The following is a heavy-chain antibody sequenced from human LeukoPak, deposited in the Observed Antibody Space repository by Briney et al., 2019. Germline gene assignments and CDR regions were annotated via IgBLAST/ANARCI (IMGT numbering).Heavy chain of an antibody. CDR2: ISSSGSTI. D-gene: IGHD3-22*01. J-gene: IGHJ6*02. CDR1: GFTFSDYY. Sequence: GGSLRLSCAASGFTFSDYYMSWIRQAPGKGLEWASYISSSGSTIYYADSVKGRFTISRDNAKNSLYLQMNSLRAEDTAVYYCASTAVDSSGYYGYGMDVWGQGTTVTVSS. V-gene: IGHV3-11*01. CDR3: ASTAVDSSGYYGYGMDV.